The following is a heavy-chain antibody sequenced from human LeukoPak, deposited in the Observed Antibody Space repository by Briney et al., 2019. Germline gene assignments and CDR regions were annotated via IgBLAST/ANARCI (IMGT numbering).Heavy chain of an antibody. CDR2: IYYSGST. V-gene: IGHV4-59*01. Sequence: SETLSLTCAVSGGSISSYYWSWIRQPPGKGLEWIGYIYYSGSTNYNPSLKSRVTISVDTSKNQFSLKLSSVTAADTAVYYCARINELSGSDTSWFDPWGQGTLVTVSS. CDR1: GGSISSYY. CDR3: ARINELSGSDTSWFDP. D-gene: IGHD1-26*01. J-gene: IGHJ5*02.